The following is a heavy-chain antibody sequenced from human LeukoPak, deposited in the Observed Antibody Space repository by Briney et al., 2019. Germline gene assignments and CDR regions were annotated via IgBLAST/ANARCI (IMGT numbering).Heavy chain of an antibody. CDR3: ARGAADYYGSDQYYYYYMDV. Sequence: ASVKVSCKASGYTFTSYYMHWVRQAPGQGLGWMGIINPSGGSTSYAQKFQGRVTMTRDMSTSTVYMELSSLRSEDTAVYYCARGAADYYGSDQYYYYYMDVWGKGTTVTVSS. CDR1: GYTFTSYY. CDR2: INPSGGST. J-gene: IGHJ6*03. V-gene: IGHV1-46*01. D-gene: IGHD3-10*01.